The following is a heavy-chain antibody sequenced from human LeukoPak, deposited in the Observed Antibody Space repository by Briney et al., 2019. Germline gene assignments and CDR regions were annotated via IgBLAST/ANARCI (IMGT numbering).Heavy chain of an antibody. Sequence: SETLSLTCTVSGGSISSTSYYWGWLRQPPGRGREWMVSIYYSGSTYYNPSLKCRVTISVDTSKNQFSLKLSSVTAADTAVYYCARRDGSGWGERSIFDYWGQGTLVTVSS. V-gene: IGHV4-39*01. CDR1: GGSISSTSYY. J-gene: IGHJ4*02. CDR2: IYYSGST. D-gene: IGHD6-19*01. CDR3: ARRDGSGWGERSIFDY.